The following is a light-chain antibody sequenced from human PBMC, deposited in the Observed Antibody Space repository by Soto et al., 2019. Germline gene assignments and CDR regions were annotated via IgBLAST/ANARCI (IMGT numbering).Light chain of an antibody. J-gene: IGKJ4*01. CDR3: QQFSSYPLT. CDR1: RTVSNNY. V-gene: IGKV3-20*01. Sequence: EFVLTHSPGTPPSPPGARATLSCRASRTVSNNYLAWYQQKPGQAPRLLIYDASSRATGIPDRFSGGGSGTDFTLTISRLEPEDFAVYYCQQFSSYPLTFGGGTKVEIK. CDR2: DAS.